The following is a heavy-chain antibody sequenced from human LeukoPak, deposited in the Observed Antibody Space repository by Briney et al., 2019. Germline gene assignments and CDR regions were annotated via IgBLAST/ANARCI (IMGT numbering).Heavy chain of an antibody. Sequence: GGSLRLSCAASGFTFSNYALSWVRQAPGKGLEWLSSMSSSHGHTHYADSVKGRFTLSRDNSNNTLYLQLNSLRAEDTAVYYSAKDPNENTGYYRFEQWGQGTLVTGSS. V-gene: IGHV3-23*01. CDR3: AKDPNENTGYYRFEQ. CDR2: MSSSHGHT. J-gene: IGHJ4*02. CDR1: GFTFSNYA. D-gene: IGHD3-22*01.